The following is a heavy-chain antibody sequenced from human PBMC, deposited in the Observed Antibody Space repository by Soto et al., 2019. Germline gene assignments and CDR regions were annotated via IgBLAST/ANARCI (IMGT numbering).Heavy chain of an antibody. D-gene: IGHD2-2*01. V-gene: IGHV3-48*01. Sequence: EVQLVESGGGLVQPGGSLRLSCAASGFTFSSYSMNWVRQAPGKGLEWVSYISSSSSTIYYADSVKGRFTISRDNAKNSLYLQMNSLRAEDTAVYYCARDFWGDCSSTSCHLWGKGTTVTVSS. CDR2: ISSSSSTI. CDR1: GFTFSSYS. CDR3: ARDFWGDCSSTSCHL. J-gene: IGHJ6*04.